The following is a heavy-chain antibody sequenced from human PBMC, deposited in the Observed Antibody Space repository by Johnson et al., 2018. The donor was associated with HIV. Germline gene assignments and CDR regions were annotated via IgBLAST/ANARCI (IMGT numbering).Heavy chain of an antibody. CDR3: ARAGARAFDI. CDR1: GFTFDDYG. CDR2: INWNGGST. J-gene: IGHJ3*02. V-gene: IGHV3-20*04. D-gene: IGHD1-26*01. Sequence: EVQLVESGRGVVRPGGSLRVSCAASGFTFDDYGMSWVRQAPGKGLEWVSGINWNGGSTFYDDSVKGRFTISSDSSQNTLYLQMNSLRAENTAVYYCARAGARAFDIWGQGTMVTVSS.